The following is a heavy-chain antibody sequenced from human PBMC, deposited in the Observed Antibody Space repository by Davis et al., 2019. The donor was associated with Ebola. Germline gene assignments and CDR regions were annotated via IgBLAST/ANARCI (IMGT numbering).Heavy chain of an antibody. D-gene: IGHD2-15*01. CDR3: ARDVVVVAATDWFDP. CDR2: ISAYTGDT. V-gene: IGHV1-18*01. Sequence: ASVKVSCKASGYTFTSYDLNWVRQAPGQGLEWMGWISAYTGDTNYAQKFQGRVTMTTDTSTSTAYMELRSLRSDDTAVYYCARDVVVVAATDWFDPWGQGTLVTVSS. CDR1: GYTFTSYD. J-gene: IGHJ5*02.